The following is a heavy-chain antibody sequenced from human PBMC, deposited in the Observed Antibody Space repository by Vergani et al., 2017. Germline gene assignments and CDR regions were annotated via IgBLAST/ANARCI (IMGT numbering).Heavy chain of an antibody. Sequence: EVQLLESGGGLVQPGGSLRLSCAASGFTFSSYAMSWVRQAPGKGLEWVSAISGSGGSTYYADSVKGRFTISRDNSKNTLYLQMNSLRAEDTAVYYCARDESGSFFRIYYFDYWGQGTLVTVSS. D-gene: IGHD1-26*01. CDR2: ISGSGGST. CDR3: ARDESGSFFRIYYFDY. V-gene: IGHV3-23*01. J-gene: IGHJ4*02. CDR1: GFTFSSYA.